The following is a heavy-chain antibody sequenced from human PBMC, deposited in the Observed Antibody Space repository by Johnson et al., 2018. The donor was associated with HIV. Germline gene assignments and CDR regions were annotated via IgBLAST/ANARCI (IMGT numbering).Heavy chain of an antibody. CDR3: VRGYYYDSGGYYDAFDI. D-gene: IGHD3-22*01. Sequence: VQLVESGGGVVQPGRSLRLSCAASGFIVSSNYMNWVRQAPGKGLEWVSVIHSGGSTDYAASVKGRFTISRDNAKNSLYLQMNSLRAEDTALYYCVRGYYYDSGGYYDAFDIWGQGTMVTVSS. CDR1: GFIVSSNY. V-gene: IGHV3-53*01. CDR2: IHSGGST. J-gene: IGHJ3*02.